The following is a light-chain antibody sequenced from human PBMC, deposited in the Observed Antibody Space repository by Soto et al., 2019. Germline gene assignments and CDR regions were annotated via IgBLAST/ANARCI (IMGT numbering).Light chain of an antibody. CDR3: SSYGGSDNLV. CDR2: DVS. J-gene: IGLJ3*02. Sequence: QSALTQPPSASGSPGQSVTISCTGTSSDVGSYNYVSWYQQHPGKAPKLIIYDVSKRPSGVPDRFSGSKSGNTASLTVSGLQTDDEADYYCSSYGGSDNLVFGGGTKATVL. V-gene: IGLV2-8*01. CDR1: SSDVGSYNY.